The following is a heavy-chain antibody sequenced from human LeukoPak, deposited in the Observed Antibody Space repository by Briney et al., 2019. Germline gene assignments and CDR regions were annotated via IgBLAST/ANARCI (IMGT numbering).Heavy chain of an antibody. D-gene: IGHD6-13*01. J-gene: IGHJ5*02. CDR1: GGSINRYF. CDR2: IYYSGTT. V-gene: IGHV4-59*01. Sequence: SETLSLTCTVSGGSINRYFWSWIRQPPGKGLEWIGHIYYSGTTNYNPSLKSQVTVSVDMSKNQFSLKLTSVTAADTAVYYCARSIAAAGKIPNWFDPWGQGTLVTVSS. CDR3: ARSIAAAGKIPNWFDP.